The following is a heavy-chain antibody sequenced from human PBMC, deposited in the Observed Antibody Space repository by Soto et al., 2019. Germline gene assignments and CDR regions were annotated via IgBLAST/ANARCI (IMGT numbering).Heavy chain of an antibody. CDR1: GFTFSNAW. D-gene: IGHD3-3*01. Sequence: GGSLRLSCAASGFTFSNAWMSWVRQAPGKGLEWVGRIKSKTDGGTTDYAAPVKGRFTISRDDSKNTLYLQMNSLKTEDTAVYYCTTSLGRITIFGVVLAPTHNWFDPWGQGTLVTVSX. V-gene: IGHV3-15*01. CDR3: TTSLGRITIFGVVLAPTHNWFDP. J-gene: IGHJ5*02. CDR2: IKSKTDGGTT.